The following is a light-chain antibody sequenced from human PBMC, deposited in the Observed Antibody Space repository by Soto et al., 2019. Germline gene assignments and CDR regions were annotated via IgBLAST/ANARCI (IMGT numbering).Light chain of an antibody. CDR2: GAS. CDR1: QSVSSN. Sequence: EIVMTQSPATLSVSPGERATLSCRASQSVSSNLSWYQQKPGQAPRLLIYGASTRATGIPARFSGSWSATEFTLTISSLQSEDFAVYYCQQYNNWPPYTFGQGTKLEIK. CDR3: QQYNNWPPYT. V-gene: IGKV3-15*01. J-gene: IGKJ2*01.